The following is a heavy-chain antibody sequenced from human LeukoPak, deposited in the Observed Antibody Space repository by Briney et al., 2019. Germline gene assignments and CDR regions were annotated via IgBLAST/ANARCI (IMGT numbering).Heavy chain of an antibody. V-gene: IGHV1-8*01. CDR1: GYTFTSYD. D-gene: IGHD2-2*02. CDR2: MNPNSGNT. CDR3: AREAVVPAAILAYYYYYMDV. J-gene: IGHJ6*03. Sequence: ASVKVSCKASGYTFTSYDINWVRQATGQGLEWMGWMNPNSGNTGYAQKFQGRVAMTRNTSISTAYMELSSLRSEDTAVYYCAREAVVPAAILAYYYYYMDVWGKGTTVTVSS.